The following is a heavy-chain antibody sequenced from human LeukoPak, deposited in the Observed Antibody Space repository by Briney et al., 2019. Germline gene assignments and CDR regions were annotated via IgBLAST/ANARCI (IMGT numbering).Heavy chain of an antibody. V-gene: IGHV1-46*01. Sequence: ASVKVSCKASGYTFTSFSMHWVRQAPGQGLEWMGLIKPSEGSTTVTQRFQGRVTMTRDTSTSTVHIELRSLTSEDTAVYYCARTQTIVAHPTPGYWGQGTLVTVSS. CDR3: ARTQTIVAHPTPGY. CDR1: GYTFTSFS. D-gene: IGHD6-6*01. CDR2: IKPSEGST. J-gene: IGHJ4*02.